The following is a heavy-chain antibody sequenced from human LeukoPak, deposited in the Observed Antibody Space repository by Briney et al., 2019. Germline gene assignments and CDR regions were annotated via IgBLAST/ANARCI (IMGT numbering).Heavy chain of an antibody. CDR3: ARYYFGSGGYDDWFDP. CDR1: GYSFTTYS. CDR2: ISVYNGKT. D-gene: IGHD3-10*01. V-gene: IGHV1-18*01. J-gene: IGHJ5*02. Sequence: ASVKVSCKASGYSFTTYSISWVRQAPGQGLEWMGWISVYNGKTSSAQKLQGRVTMTTDTSTSTAYMELRSLRSDDTAVYYCARYYFGSGGYDDWFDPWGQGTLVTVSS.